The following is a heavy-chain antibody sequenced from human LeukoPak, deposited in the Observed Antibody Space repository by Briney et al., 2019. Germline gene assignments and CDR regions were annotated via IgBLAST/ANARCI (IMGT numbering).Heavy chain of an antibody. J-gene: IGHJ6*03. CDR3: ATGHGQQLVLMMGYYYYMDV. D-gene: IGHD6-13*01. V-gene: IGHV1-69*05. CDR2: IIPIFGTA. CDR1: GGTFSSYA. Sequence: ASVKVSCKASGGTFSSYAISWVRQAPGQGLEWMGGIIPIFGTANYARKFQGRVTITTDESTSTAYMELSSLRSEDTAVYYCATGHGQQLVLMMGYYYYMDVWGKGTTVTVSS.